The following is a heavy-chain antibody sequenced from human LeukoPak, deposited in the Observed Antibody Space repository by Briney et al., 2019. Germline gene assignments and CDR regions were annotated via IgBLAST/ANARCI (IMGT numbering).Heavy chain of an antibody. J-gene: IGHJ4*02. CDR1: GFTFSSYS. D-gene: IGHD6-13*01. CDR2: ISSTSSTI. Sequence: GWSLRLSCAASGFTFSSYSMNWVRQAPGTGLEWVSYISSTSSTIYYADSVKGRFTISRDNAKNSLYLQMNSLRDEDTAVYYCARGGSSCFDYWGQGTLVTVSS. V-gene: IGHV3-48*02. CDR3: ARGGSSCFDY.